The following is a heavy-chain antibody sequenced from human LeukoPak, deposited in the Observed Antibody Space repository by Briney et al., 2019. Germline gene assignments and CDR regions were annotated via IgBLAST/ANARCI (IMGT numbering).Heavy chain of an antibody. D-gene: IGHD1-14*01. CDR2: IKQDGSEK. V-gene: IGHV3-7*01. J-gene: IGHJ4*02. Sequence: GGSLRLSCAASGFSFSSYWLTWVRQAPGKGLEWVANIKQDGSEKYYVDSVKGRFTISRDNANNLLYLQMNSLRGEDTAVYYCTRDRSRAEDDWGQGTLVTVSS. CDR1: GFSFSSYW. CDR3: TRDRSRAEDD.